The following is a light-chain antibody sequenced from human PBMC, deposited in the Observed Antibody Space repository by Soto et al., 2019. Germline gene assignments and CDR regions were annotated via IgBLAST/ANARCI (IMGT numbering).Light chain of an antibody. CDR2: DVN. V-gene: IGLV2-8*01. CDR1: STDVGNYNY. Sequence: QSALTQPPSASGSPGQSLTISCTGTSTDVGNYNYVSWHQQHPGKAPKLMISDVNRRPSGVPDRFSGSKSGNTASLTVSGLQAEYEADYYCSSYAGSNNWVFGGGTKLTVL. J-gene: IGLJ3*02. CDR3: SSYAGSNNWV.